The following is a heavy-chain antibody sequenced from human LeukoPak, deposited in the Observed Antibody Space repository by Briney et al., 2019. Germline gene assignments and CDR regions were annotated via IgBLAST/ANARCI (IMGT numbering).Heavy chain of an antibody. J-gene: IGHJ3*02. CDR3: ARTRNSRGFCSSDTCSAFDI. CDR1: GYSFTSYW. CDR2: IYPGDSDT. Sequence: GESLKISCKGSGYSFTSYWIGWVRQKPGKGLEWMGIIYPGDSDTRYSPSFQGQVPISAAKSISPAYLQWSSLKASDTAMYYCARTRNSRGFCSSDTCSAFDIWGQGTMVTVSS. V-gene: IGHV5-51*01. D-gene: IGHD6-13*01.